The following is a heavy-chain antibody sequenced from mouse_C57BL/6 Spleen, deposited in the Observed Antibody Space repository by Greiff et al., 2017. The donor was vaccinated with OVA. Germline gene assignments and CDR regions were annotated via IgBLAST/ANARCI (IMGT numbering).Heavy chain of an antibody. D-gene: IGHD3-1*01. J-gene: IGHJ2*01. Sequence: VQLQQSGAELVKPGASVKLSCKASGYTFTEYTIHWVKQRSGQSLEWIGWFYPGSGGITYNEKFKDKATLTADKSSSTVYMELSRLTSEDSAVYYCARNEDGAPGAFGDWGKGTTLTVS. CDR2: FYPGSGGI. CDR1: GYTFTEYT. CDR3: ARNEDGAPGAFGD. V-gene: IGHV1-62-2*01.